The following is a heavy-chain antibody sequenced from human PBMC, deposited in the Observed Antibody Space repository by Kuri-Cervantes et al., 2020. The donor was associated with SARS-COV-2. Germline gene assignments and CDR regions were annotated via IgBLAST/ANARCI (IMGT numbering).Heavy chain of an antibody. J-gene: IGHJ4*03. CDR1: GFTFSDYY. CDR2: ISSSGSTI. D-gene: IGHD4-11*01. V-gene: IGHV3-11*04. Sequence: GESLKISCAASGFTFSDYYMSWIRQAPGKGLEWVSYISSSGSTIYYADSVKGRFTISRDNAKNTLYLQMNSLRAEDTAVYYCARDRSNHFDYWGKGTTVTISS. CDR3: ARDRSNHFDY.